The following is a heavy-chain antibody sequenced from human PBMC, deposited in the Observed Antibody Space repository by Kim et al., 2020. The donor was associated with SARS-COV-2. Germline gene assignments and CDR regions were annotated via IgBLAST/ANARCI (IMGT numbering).Heavy chain of an antibody. CDR3: AFSARISLVRGPRFDY. D-gene: IGHD3-10*01. CDR2: ISGSGDTT. CDR1: GFTFSSYA. J-gene: IGHJ4*02. V-gene: IGHV3-23*01. Sequence: GGSLRLSCAASGFTFSSYAMSWVRQAPGKGLQWVSGISGSGDTTYYADSVKGRFTISRDNSKNTLYLQMNSLRAEDTAVYYCAFSARISLVRGPRFDYWGQGTLVTVSS.